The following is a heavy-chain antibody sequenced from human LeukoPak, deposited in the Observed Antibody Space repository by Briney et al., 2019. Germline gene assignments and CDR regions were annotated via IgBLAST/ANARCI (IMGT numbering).Heavy chain of an antibody. CDR2: INTDGSTT. CDR1: GFTFGTYW. J-gene: IGHJ4*02. D-gene: IGHD3-10*01. V-gene: IGHV3-74*01. CDR3: ARGVSTLVRGPGY. Sequence: GGSLRLSCAASGFTFGTYWMHWVRQVPGKGLVWVSRINTDGSTTNYADSVKGRFTMSRDNAKNRVYLQMNSLRAEDTAVYYCARGVSTLVRGPGYWGQGTLVTVSS.